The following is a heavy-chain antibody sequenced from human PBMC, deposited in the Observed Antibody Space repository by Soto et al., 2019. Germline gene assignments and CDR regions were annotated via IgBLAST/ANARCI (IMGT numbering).Heavy chain of an antibody. V-gene: IGHV4-59*08. CDR1: GGSISSYY. J-gene: IGHJ4*02. D-gene: IGHD1-1*01. CDR3: ARRYGYSFDY. CDR2: IYYSGST. Sequence: NPSETLSLTCTVSGGSISSYYWSWIRQPPGKGLEWIGYIYYSGSTNYNPSLKSRVTISVDTSKNQFSLKLSSVTAADTAVYYCARRYGYSFDYWGQGTLVTAPQ.